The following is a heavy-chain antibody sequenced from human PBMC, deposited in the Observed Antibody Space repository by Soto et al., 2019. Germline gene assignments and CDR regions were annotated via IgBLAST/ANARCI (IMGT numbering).Heavy chain of an antibody. V-gene: IGHV3-33*01. CDR1: GFTFSSYV. CDR2: IWYDGSNK. CDR3: ARDHIAVAGTKRAYAFDI. J-gene: IGHJ3*02. D-gene: IGHD6-19*01. Sequence: PGGSLRLSCAASGFTFSSYVMHWVRQAPGKGLEWVAVIWYDGSNKYYADSVRGRFTISRDNSKNTLYLQMNSLRAEDTAVYYCARDHIAVAGTKRAYAFDIWGQGTMVTVSS.